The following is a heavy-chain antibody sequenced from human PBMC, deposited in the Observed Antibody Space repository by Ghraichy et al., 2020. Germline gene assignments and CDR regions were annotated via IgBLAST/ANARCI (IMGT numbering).Heavy chain of an antibody. Sequence: GGSLRLSCAASGFTFSSYGMHWVRQAPGKGLEWVAGIWYDGSNKYYADSVKGRFTISRDNSKNTLYLQTNSLRAEDTAVYYCARVSGTYSNYDNYYGMDVWGQGTTVTVSS. V-gene: IGHV3-33*01. D-gene: IGHD4-11*01. CDR2: IWYDGSNK. J-gene: IGHJ6*02. CDR3: ARVSGTYSNYDNYYGMDV. CDR1: GFTFSSYG.